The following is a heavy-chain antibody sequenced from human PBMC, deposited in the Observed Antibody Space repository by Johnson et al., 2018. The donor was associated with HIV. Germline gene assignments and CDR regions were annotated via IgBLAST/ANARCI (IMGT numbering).Heavy chain of an antibody. D-gene: IGHD6-13*01. V-gene: IGHV3-66*03. CDR1: GFTVSSNY. CDR3: ARGALSPAAPDAFDI. CDR2: IYSGGST. Sequence: VQLVESGGGLIQPGGSLRLSCAASGFTVSSNYMSWVRQAPGKGLEWVSVIYSGGSTYYADSVKGRFPISRDNSKNTLYLQMGSLRAEDMAVYYCARGALSPAAPDAFDIWGQGTMVTVSS. J-gene: IGHJ3*02.